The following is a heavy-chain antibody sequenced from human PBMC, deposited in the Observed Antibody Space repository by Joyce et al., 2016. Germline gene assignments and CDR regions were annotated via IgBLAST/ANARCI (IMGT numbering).Heavy chain of an antibody. CDR3: VRRAYDFSNLYYYYYDMDV. CDR1: GGSISSTSHY. J-gene: IGHJ6*02. D-gene: IGHD3-3*01. Sequence: QLQLQESGPGLVKPSGTLSLTCTVSGGSISSTSHYGGWNRQPPGKGLEWIGSISYSGTTNYNPSLKSRVTISVDASKNHFSLKLTSVTAADTAVYYCVRRAYDFSNLYYYYYDMDVWGQGTTVTVSS. CDR2: ISYSGTT. V-gene: IGHV4-39*01.